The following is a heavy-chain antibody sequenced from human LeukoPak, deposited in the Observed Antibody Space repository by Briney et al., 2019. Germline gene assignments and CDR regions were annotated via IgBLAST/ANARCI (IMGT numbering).Heavy chain of an antibody. CDR1: GGSISRSSYY. J-gene: IGHJ6*03. D-gene: IGHD3-3*02. V-gene: IGHV4-39*07. CDR2: IYYNGST. CDR3: ARDHLNYYYYMDV. Sequence: SETLSLTCTVSGGSISRSSYYWGWIRQPPGKGLEWIGSIYYNGSTYYNPSLKSRVTISVDTSKNQFSLKLSSVTAADTAVYYCARDHLNYYYYMDVWGKGTTVTVSS.